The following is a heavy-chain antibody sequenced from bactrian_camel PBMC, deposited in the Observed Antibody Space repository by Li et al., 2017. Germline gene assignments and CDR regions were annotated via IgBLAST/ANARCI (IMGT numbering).Heavy chain of an antibody. CDR1: GYTSSSYC. Sequence: VQAGGSLKISCQVSGYTSSSYCMAWLRLAPGKEREGVATIDSDGDTSYADSVKGRFTISRDMTENTLYLQMDNLKPEDTAMYYCEADWRSDCTRQYPFLYYGQGTQVTVS. V-gene: IGHV3S26*01. CDR2: IDSDGDT. D-gene: IGHD2*01. J-gene: IGHJ4*01.